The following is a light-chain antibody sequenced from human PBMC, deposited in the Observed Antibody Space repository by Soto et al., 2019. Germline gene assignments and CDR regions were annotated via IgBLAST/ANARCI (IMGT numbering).Light chain of an antibody. Sequence: AIQLTQSPSSLSASVGDRVTIPCRASQGISSALAWYQQKPGKAPKLLIYDASSLESGVPSRFSGSGSGTDFTLTISSLQTEDFATYYCQQNYSPPPITFGQGTRLEIK. V-gene: IGKV1-13*02. CDR3: QQNYSPPPIT. CDR1: QGISSA. J-gene: IGKJ5*01. CDR2: DAS.